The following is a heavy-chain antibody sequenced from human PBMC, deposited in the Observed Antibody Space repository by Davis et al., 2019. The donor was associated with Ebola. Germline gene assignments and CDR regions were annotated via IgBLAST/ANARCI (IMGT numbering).Heavy chain of an antibody. CDR3: ASTVAMIVAY. V-gene: IGHV4-38-2*02. CDR2: IYHSGST. CDR1: GYSISSGYY. D-gene: IGHD3-22*01. J-gene: IGHJ4*02. Sequence: SETLSLTCTVSGYSISSGYYWGWIRQPPGKGLEWIGSIYHSGSTYYNPSLKSRVTISVDTSKNQFSLKLSSVTAADTAVYYCASTVAMIVAYWGQGTLVTVSS.